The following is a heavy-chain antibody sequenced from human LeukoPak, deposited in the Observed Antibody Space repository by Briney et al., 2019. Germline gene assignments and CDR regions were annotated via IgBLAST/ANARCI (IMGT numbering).Heavy chain of an antibody. J-gene: IGHJ5*02. CDR2: ISGSGGST. V-gene: IGHV3-23*01. Sequence: GGSLRLSCAASGFTFSSYAMSWVRQAPGKGLEWVSAISGSGGSTYYADSVNGRFTISRDNSKNTLYLQMNSLRAEDTAVYYCAKGGVLYQLLSDWFDPWGQGTLVTVSS. CDR1: GFTFSSYA. CDR3: AKGGVLYQLLSDWFDP. D-gene: IGHD2-2*01.